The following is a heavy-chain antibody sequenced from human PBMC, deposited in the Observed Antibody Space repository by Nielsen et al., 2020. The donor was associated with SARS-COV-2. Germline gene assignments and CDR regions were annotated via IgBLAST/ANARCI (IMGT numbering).Heavy chain of an antibody. Sequence: GGSLRLSCSTSGFMFSTYAIHWVRQAPGKGLEWVSGISWNSGSIGYADSVKGRFTISRDNAKNSLYLQMNSLRAEDTALYYCAKIPYYDSSIDIWGQGTMVTVSS. D-gene: IGHD3-22*01. J-gene: IGHJ3*02. CDR2: ISWNSGSI. V-gene: IGHV3-9*01. CDR1: GFMFSTYA. CDR3: AKIPYYDSSIDI.